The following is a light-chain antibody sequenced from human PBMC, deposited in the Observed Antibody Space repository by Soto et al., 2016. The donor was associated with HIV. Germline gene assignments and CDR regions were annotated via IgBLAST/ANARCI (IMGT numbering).Light chain of an antibody. J-gene: IGKJ4*01. CDR2: KAS. CDR1: QSINSW. CDR3: QQYNSYPLT. V-gene: IGKV1-5*03. Sequence: DIQMTQSPSTLSASVGDRVTITCRASQSINSWLAWYQQKAGKAPKLLIYKASSLESGVPSRFSGSGSGTEFTLTISSLQPDDFATYYCQQYNSYPLTFGGGTKWRSN.